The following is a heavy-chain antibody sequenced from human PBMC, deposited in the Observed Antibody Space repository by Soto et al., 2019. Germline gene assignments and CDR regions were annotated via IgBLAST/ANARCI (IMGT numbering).Heavy chain of an antibody. J-gene: IGHJ4*02. CDR1: GFTFSSYE. V-gene: IGHV3-48*03. Sequence: EVQLVESGGGLVQPGGSLRLSCAASGFTFSSYEMNWVRQAPGKGLEWVSSISSSASTIYYADSVKGRFTISRDNAKNSLYLQMNSLRAEDTAVYYCARGKDIVVVVAASGLDYWGQGTLVTVSS. CDR2: ISSSASTI. CDR3: ARGKDIVVVVAASGLDY. D-gene: IGHD2-15*01.